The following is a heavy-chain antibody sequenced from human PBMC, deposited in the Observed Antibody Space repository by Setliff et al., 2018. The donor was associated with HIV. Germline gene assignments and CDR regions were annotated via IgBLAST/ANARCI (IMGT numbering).Heavy chain of an antibody. J-gene: IGHJ4*02. V-gene: IGHV3-11*04. D-gene: IGHD6-6*01. CDR1: GFTFSDYD. CDR2: ISSSGSTI. Sequence: GGSLRLSCAASGFTFSDYDMNWIRQAPGKGLEWVSYISSSGSTIFYADSVKGRFTISRDNAKNSLYLQMNSLRAEDTAVYYCAREALVSSYYFDYWGQGSLVTVS. CDR3: AREALVSSYYFDY.